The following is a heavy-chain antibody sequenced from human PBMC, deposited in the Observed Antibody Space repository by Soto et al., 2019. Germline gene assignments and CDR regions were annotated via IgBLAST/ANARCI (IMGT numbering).Heavy chain of an antibody. CDR2: IIPIFGTA. V-gene: IGHV1-69*13. J-gene: IGHJ6*02. Sequence: ASVKVSCKASGGTFSSYAISWVRQAPGQGLEWMGGIIPIFGTANYAQKFQGRVTITADESTSTAYMELSSLRSEDTAVYYCARDIRMEWLRLAGDYYYGMDVWGQGTTVTVSS. D-gene: IGHD5-12*01. CDR1: GGTFSSYA. CDR3: ARDIRMEWLRLAGDYYYGMDV.